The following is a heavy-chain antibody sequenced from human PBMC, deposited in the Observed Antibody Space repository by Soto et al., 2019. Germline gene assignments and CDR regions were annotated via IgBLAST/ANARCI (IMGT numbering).Heavy chain of an antibody. CDR3: AKATATGGGAFDI. D-gene: IGHD2-8*02. J-gene: IGHJ3*02. CDR1: GFIFENFG. CDR2: ILVDGRT. V-gene: IGHV3-23*01. Sequence: PGGSLRLSCAASGFIFENFGMSWVRQAPGKGLEWVSTILVDGRTFYVDSVKGRFTISRDSSQNTVYLHMNSLTAGDTALYYCAKATATGGGAFDICGQGTMVTVSS.